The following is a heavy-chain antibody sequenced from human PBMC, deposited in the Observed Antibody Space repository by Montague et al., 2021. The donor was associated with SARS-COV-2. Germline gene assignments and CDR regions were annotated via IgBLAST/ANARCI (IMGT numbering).Heavy chain of an antibody. CDR2: YNYSGNT. CDR3: ARPLVRGVPKAFDI. D-gene: IGHD3-10*01. Sequence: SETLSLTCTVSGGSITRNYYWGWFRQPPGKGLVGVGNYNYSGNTFMNPSRESRVTISVDASKNQFSLNLTSVTAADTAVYYCARPLVRGVPKAFDIWGQG. V-gene: IGHV4-39*01. CDR1: GGSITRNYY. J-gene: IGHJ3*02.